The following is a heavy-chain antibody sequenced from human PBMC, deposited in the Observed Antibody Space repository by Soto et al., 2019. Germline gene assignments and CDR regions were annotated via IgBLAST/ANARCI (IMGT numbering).Heavy chain of an antibody. D-gene: IGHD3-22*01. J-gene: IGHJ3*02. CDR1: GYTFTGYY. V-gene: IGHV1-2*04. CDR3: ARSTMIVVFDAFDI. CDR2: INPNSGGT. Sequence: QVQLVQPGAEVKKPGASVKVSCKASGYTFTGYYMHWVRQAPGQGLEWMGWINPNSGGTNYAQKFQGWVTMTRDTSISTAYMELSRLRSDDTAVYYCARSTMIVVFDAFDIWGQGTMVTVSS.